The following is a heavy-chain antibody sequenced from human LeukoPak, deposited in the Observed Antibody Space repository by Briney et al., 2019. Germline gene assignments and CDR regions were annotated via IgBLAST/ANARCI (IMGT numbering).Heavy chain of an antibody. D-gene: IGHD1-26*01. V-gene: IGHV4-39*01. Sequence: PSETLSLTCTVSGASISGSGYYSGWIRQPPGKGLEWIGNIYGSGSTYSNASLQSRVTISIDTSKNQFSLRLSSVTAADTAMYYCAKSGGYGLIDYWGQGTLVTVSS. CDR2: IYGSGST. J-gene: IGHJ4*02. CDR1: GASISGSGYY. CDR3: AKSGGYGLIDY.